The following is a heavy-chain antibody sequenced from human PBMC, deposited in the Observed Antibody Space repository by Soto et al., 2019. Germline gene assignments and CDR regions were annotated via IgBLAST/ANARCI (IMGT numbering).Heavy chain of an antibody. J-gene: IGHJ4*02. V-gene: IGHV3-53*02. D-gene: IGHD3-22*01. CDR3: ARRVYEYDSSGYYPLFDQ. CDR1: GLTVSGSY. CDR2: IYSDGDT. Sequence: EVQLVETGGGLIQPGGSLRLSCAASGLTVSGSYMSWVRQAPGKGLEWVSLIYSDGDTYYANSVKGRFTISRDNSRNTVSLQMSSLRAEDTAVYYCARRVYEYDSSGYYPLFDQWGQGTLVTVSS.